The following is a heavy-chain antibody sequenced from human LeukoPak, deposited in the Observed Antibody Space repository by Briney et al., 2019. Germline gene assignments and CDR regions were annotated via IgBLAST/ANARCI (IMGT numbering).Heavy chain of an antibody. V-gene: IGHV3-30*02. CDR3: AKDHRGFWSGYYTGPDY. D-gene: IGHD3-3*01. Sequence: GGSLRLSCAASGFTFSSYGMHRVRQAPGKGLEWVAFIRYDGSNKYYADSVKGRFTISRDNSKNTLYLQMNSLRAEDTAVYYCAKDHRGFWSGYYTGPDYWGQGTLVTVSS. J-gene: IGHJ4*02. CDR1: GFTFSSYG. CDR2: IRYDGSNK.